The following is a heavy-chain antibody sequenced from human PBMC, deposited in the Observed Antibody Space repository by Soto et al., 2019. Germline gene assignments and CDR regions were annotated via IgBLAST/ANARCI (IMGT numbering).Heavy chain of an antibody. Sequence: SETLSLTCTVSGGSISSSSYYWGWIRQPPGKGLEWIGSIYYSGSTYYNPSLKSRVTISVDTSKNQFSLKLSSVTAADTAVYDCPRHKSGWFDPWGQGTLVTVSS. CDR3: PRHKSGWFDP. J-gene: IGHJ5*02. V-gene: IGHV4-39*01. CDR2: IYYSGST. CDR1: GGSISSSSYY. D-gene: IGHD3-10*01.